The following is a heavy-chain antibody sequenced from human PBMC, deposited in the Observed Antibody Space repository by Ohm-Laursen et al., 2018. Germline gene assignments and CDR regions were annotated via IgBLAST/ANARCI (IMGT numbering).Heavy chain of an antibody. V-gene: IGHV1-69*06. Sequence: SSVKVSCKASGGTFSSYAISWVRQAPGQGLEWMGGIIPIFGTANYAQKFQGRVTITADKSTSTAYMELSSLRSEDTAVYYCARGAAGPTITYYFDYWGQGTLVTVSS. D-gene: IGHD6-13*01. CDR2: IIPIFGTA. J-gene: IGHJ4*02. CDR3: ARGAAGPTITYYFDY. CDR1: GGTFSSYA.